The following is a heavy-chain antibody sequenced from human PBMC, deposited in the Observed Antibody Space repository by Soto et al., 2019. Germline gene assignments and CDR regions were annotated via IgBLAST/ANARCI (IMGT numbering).Heavy chain of an antibody. J-gene: IGHJ4*02. D-gene: IGHD3-3*01. V-gene: IGHV3-23*01. Sequence: EVQLLESGGGLVQPGGSLRLSCAASGFTFSSYAMSWVRQAPGKGLEWVSAISGSGGSTYYADSVKGRFTISRDNSKNTLYLKMNSLRAEDTAVYYCAKDSEVRFLEWLSLFDYWGQGTLVTVSS. CDR2: ISGSGGST. CDR3: AKDSEVRFLEWLSLFDY. CDR1: GFTFSSYA.